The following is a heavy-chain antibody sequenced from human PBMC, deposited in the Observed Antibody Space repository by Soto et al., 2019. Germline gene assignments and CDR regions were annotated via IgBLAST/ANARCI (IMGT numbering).Heavy chain of an antibody. J-gene: IGHJ4*02. CDR2: ISPYIDNT. D-gene: IGHD3-10*01. Sequence: ASVKVSCKASGFSLSGDGINWMRQAPGQGLDWVGWISPYIDNTNYAQKFQDRVTLTTDTSTSTAYMELRSLSSVTAADTAVYYCARLSSPNDYWGQGTLVTVSS. V-gene: IGHV1-18*01. CDR1: GFSLSGDG. CDR3: ARLSSPNDY.